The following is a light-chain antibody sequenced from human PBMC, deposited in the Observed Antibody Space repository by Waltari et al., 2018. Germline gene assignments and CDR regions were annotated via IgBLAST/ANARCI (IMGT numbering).Light chain of an antibody. CDR2: DAT. Sequence: DIQMTQSPSSLSASVGDRVTITCQASQDIMNYLNWFQQKPGKAPKLLIFDATNLETGVPSRFRGSGSGADFTFTISSLQPEDVATYYCQQYDYLPALTFGGGTKVEIK. V-gene: IGKV1-33*01. CDR3: QQYDYLPALT. CDR1: QDIMNY. J-gene: IGKJ4*01.